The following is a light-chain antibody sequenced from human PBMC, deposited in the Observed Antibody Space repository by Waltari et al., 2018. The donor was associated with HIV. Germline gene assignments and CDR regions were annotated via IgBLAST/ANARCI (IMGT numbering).Light chain of an antibody. CDR1: QTVTSNS. CDR2: DAS. V-gene: IGKV3-20*01. Sequence: EIVLTQSPGPQSFSPGSSASLSCRASQTVTSNSIAWYQVRPCQAPRVVIYDASYRAADIPDRFTGSGSGTNFTLTITRLEPEDFALYFCQQYALSPFTFGQGTSLEV. CDR3: QQYALSPFT. J-gene: IGKJ2*01.